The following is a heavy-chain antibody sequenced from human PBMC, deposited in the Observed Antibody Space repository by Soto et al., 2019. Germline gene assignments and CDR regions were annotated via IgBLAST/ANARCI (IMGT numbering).Heavy chain of an antibody. J-gene: IGHJ4*01. CDR1: GVTFPGSA. Sequence: ASVKASCKASGVTFPGSAMQWVRQARGQRLEWIGWIVVGSGNTNYAQKFQERVTITRDMSTSTAYMELSSLRSEDTAVYYCAAGPYYYDSSGYSDYWG. CDR3: AAGPYYYDSSGYSDY. V-gene: IGHV1-58*02. CDR2: IVVGSGNT. D-gene: IGHD3-22*01.